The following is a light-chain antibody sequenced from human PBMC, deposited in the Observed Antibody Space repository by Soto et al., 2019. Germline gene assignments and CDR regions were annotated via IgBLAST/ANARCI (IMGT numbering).Light chain of an antibody. J-gene: IGLJ2*01. CDR2: EAS. CDR1: SNNVGRYNL. CDR3: CSYAGDYTGV. Sequence: QSALTQPASVSGFPGQSITISCTGSSNNVGRYNLVSWYQQHPGKAPKLMIYEASKRPSGVSNRFSGSKSGNTASLTISGLQAEDEADYYCCSYAGDYTGVFGGGTKLTVL. V-gene: IGLV2-23*01.